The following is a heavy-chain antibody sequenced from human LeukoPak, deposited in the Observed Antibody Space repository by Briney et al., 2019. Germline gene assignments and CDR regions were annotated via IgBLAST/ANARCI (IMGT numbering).Heavy chain of an antibody. J-gene: IGHJ4*02. D-gene: IGHD1-14*01. CDR1: GVSFSSSSYY. CDR2: VYYSGST. CDR3: ESRRHRGYFDY. V-gene: IGHV4-39*01. Sequence: SETLSLTCTVSGVSFSSSSYYWGWIRQPPGKGREWIGSVYYSGSTYYNPSLKSRVNISVDTSKHQFSLKLSSVTAADKAVYYCESRRHRGYFDYWGQGTLVTVSS.